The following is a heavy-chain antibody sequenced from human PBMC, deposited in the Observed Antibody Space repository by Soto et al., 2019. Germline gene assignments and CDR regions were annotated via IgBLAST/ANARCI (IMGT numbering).Heavy chain of an antibody. Sequence: QVQLVQSGAEVRKPGSSVKVSCKAPGGTFSTYIISWVRQAPGQGLEWMGRIIPIPDITNYAQKFQGRVTVTADRSTSKSYMALTSLKSEATAVYYCARDRITTRGDAFDLWGQGTMVTVSS. D-gene: IGHD3-3*01. CDR3: ARDRITTRGDAFDL. CDR1: GGTFSTYI. V-gene: IGHV1-69*08. J-gene: IGHJ3*01. CDR2: IIPIPDIT.